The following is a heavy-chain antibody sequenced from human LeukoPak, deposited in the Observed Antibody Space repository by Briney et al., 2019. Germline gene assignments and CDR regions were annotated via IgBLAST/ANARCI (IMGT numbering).Heavy chain of an antibody. Sequence: GGSLRLSCAASGFTFSSYWMHWVRHAPGKGLVWVSRINSDGSSTSYADSVKGRFTISRDNAKNTLYLQMNSLRAEDTAVYYCARVDYSSGWPFDYWGQGTLVTVSS. CDR3: ARVDYSSGWPFDY. V-gene: IGHV3-74*01. CDR1: GFTFSSYW. J-gene: IGHJ4*02. CDR2: INSDGSST. D-gene: IGHD6-19*01.